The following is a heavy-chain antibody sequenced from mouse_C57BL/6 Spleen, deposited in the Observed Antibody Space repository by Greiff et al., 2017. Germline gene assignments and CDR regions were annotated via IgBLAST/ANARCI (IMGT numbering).Heavy chain of an antibody. CDR1: GYTFTDYY. CDR2: INPNNGGT. J-gene: IGHJ2*01. D-gene: IGHD1-1*01. V-gene: IGHV1-26*01. Sequence: VQLQQSGPELVKPGASVKISCKASGYTFTDYYMNWVKQSHGKSLEWIGDINPNNGGTSYNQKFKGKATLTVDKSSSTAYMELRSLTSEDSAVYYCARSVITTVVACDYWGQGTTLTVSS. CDR3: ARSVITTVVACDY.